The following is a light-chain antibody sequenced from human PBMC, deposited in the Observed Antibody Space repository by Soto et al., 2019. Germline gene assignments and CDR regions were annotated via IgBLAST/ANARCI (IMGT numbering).Light chain of an antibody. CDR3: QQRSNWPPLT. Sequence: EIVLTQSPATLSLSPGERATLSCRASQSVSSYLAWYQQKPGQAPRLLIYDAFNRATGIPARFSASGSGTDFTLTISSLGPEDFAVYYCQQRSNWPPLTFGGGTKVEIK. J-gene: IGKJ4*01. CDR1: QSVSSY. V-gene: IGKV3-11*01. CDR2: DAF.